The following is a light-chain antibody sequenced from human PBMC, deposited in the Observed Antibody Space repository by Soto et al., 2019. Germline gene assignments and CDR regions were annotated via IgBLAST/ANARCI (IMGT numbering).Light chain of an antibody. CDR3: QQRSNWPPYT. CDR1: QSVSSY. CDR2: DGS. Sequence: EIVLTQYPATLSLSPGERATLSCRASQSVSSYLAWYQQKPGQAPRLLIYDGSNRATGIPARFSGSGSWTDFTLTISSLEPADVAVYYCQQRSNWPPYTFGQGTKLEIK. V-gene: IGKV3-11*01. J-gene: IGKJ2*01.